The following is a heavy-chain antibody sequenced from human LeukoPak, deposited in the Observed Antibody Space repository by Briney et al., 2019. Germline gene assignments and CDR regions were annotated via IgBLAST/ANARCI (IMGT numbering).Heavy chain of an antibody. CDR2: IYYSGST. CDR3: ARVQGRGVTTTVHFDY. J-gene: IGHJ4*02. Sequence: PSETLSLTCTVSGGSISSYYWSWIRQPPGKGLEWIGYIYYSGSTNYNPSLKSRVTISVDTSKNQFSLKLSSVTAADTAVYYCARVQGRGVTTTVHFDYWGQGTLVTVSS. V-gene: IGHV4-59*01. CDR1: GGSISSYY. D-gene: IGHD4-17*01.